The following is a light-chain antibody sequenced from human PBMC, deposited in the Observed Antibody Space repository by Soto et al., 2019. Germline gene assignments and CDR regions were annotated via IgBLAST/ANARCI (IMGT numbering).Light chain of an antibody. J-gene: IGKJ2*01. V-gene: IGKV4-1*01. CDR1: QSVLYSSNNKNY. CDR3: QQYYSTLPYT. CDR2: WAS. Sequence: DIVMTQSPDSLAVSVRERATINCKSSQSVLYSSNNKNYLAWYQQKPGQPPKLLIYWASTRESGVPDRFSGSGSGTDFTLTISSLQAEDVAVYYCQQYYSTLPYTFGQGTKLEIK.